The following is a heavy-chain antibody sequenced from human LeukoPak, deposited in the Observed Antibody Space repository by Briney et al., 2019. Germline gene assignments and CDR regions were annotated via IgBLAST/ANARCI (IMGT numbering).Heavy chain of an antibody. CDR1: GFTFSNAR. V-gene: IGHV3-15*01. Sequence: GGSLRLSCAASGFTFSNARMSWVRQAPGKGLEWVGHVKTKTDGGTTDYAAPVKGRFTISRDDSKNTLYLQMNSLKTEDTAVYYCTTGTWIQLWLADYWGQGTLVTVSS. D-gene: IGHD5-18*01. CDR3: TTGTWIQLWLADY. CDR2: VKTKTDGGTT. J-gene: IGHJ4*02.